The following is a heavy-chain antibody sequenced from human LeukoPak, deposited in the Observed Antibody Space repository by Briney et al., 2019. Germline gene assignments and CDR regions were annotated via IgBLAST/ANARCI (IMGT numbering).Heavy chain of an antibody. CDR2: INQDETEK. D-gene: IGHD3-16*01. V-gene: IGHV3-7*01. CDR3: ARDGGGWENWFDP. Sequence: GGSLRLSCGASGFTFSSYWMSWVRQAPGKGLEWVATINQDETEKYYVDSLTGRFTISRDNAKNSLYLQMNSLRAEDTAVYYCARDGGGWENWFDPWGQGTLVTVSS. J-gene: IGHJ5*02. CDR1: GFTFSSYW.